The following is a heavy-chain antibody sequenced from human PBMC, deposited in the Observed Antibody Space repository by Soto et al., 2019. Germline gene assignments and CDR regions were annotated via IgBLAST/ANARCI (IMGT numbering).Heavy chain of an antibody. CDR2: TYYRSKWYN. CDR1: GDSVSSNSAA. V-gene: IGHV6-1*01. J-gene: IGHJ6*02. Sequence: SQTLSLTCAISGDSVSSNSAAWNWIRQSPSRGLEWLGRTYYRSKWYNDYAVSVKSRITINPDTSKNQFSQQLNSVTPEDTALYYCAHEPAATRSYYYYGMDVWGQGTTVTVSS. D-gene: IGHD2-15*01. CDR3: AHEPAATRSYYYYGMDV.